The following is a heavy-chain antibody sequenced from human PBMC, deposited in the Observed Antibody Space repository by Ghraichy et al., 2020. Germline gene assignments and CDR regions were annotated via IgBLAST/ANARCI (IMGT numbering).Heavy chain of an antibody. V-gene: IGHV4-39*01. CDR1: GGSISSSSYY. CDR3: ARKRITMVRGVIGGDYFDY. Sequence: SETLSLTCTVSGGSISSSSYYWGWLRQPPGKGLEWIGSIYYSGSTYYNPSLKRRVTISVDTSKNQCPLKLSSVTAADTAVYYCARKRITMVRGVIGGDYFDYWGQGTLVTVSS. D-gene: IGHD3-10*01. CDR2: IYYSGST. J-gene: IGHJ4*02.